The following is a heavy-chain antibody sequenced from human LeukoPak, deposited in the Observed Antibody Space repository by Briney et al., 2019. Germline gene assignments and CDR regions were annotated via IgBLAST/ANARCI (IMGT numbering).Heavy chain of an antibody. Sequence: PGGSLRLSCAASGSTFSSYAMSWVRQAPGKGLEWVSAISGSGGSTYYADSVKGRFTISRDNSKNTLYLQMNSLRAEDTAVYYCARDKQWLVRGGYYFDYWGQGTLVTVSS. V-gene: IGHV3-23*01. CDR1: GSTFSSYA. CDR2: ISGSGGST. D-gene: IGHD6-19*01. CDR3: ARDKQWLVRGGYYFDY. J-gene: IGHJ4*02.